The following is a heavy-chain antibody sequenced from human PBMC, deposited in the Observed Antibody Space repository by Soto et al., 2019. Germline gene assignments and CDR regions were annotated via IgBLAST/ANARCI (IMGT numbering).Heavy chain of an antibody. Sequence: PSETRPLPCIVSGGSISSDASFSTWIRQRPGKGREWMWYIYLSGSAYYNPSLKSRLTMSLDTSENQVSLMLTSVTAADTGLYFCARDDCRITHAYGYWGQGILVTVSS. CDR2: IYLSGSA. D-gene: IGHD2-21*02. J-gene: IGHJ4*02. CDR1: GGSISSDASF. V-gene: IGHV4-31*03. CDR3: ARDDCRITHAYGY.